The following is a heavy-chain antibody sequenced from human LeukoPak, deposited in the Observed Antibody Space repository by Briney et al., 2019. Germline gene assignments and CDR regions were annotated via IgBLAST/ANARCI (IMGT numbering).Heavy chain of an antibody. CDR1: GFTSSSYS. V-gene: IGHV3-48*02. J-gene: IGHJ4*02. CDR3: ARLPYYYDSSEDY. CDR2: ISSSSSTI. D-gene: IGHD3-22*01. Sequence: GGSLRLSCAASGFTSSSYSMNWVRQAPGKGLEWVSYISSSSSTIYYADSVKGRFTISRDNAKNSLYLQMNSLRDEDTAVYYCARLPYYYDSSEDYWGQGTLVTVSS.